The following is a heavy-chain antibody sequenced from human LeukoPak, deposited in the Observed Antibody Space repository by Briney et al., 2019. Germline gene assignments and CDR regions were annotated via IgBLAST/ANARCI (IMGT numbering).Heavy chain of an antibody. J-gene: IGHJ4*02. Sequence: SETLSLTCAVYGGSFSGYYWSWIRQPPGKGLEWIGEINHSGSTNYNPSLKSRVTISVDTSKNQFSLKLSSVTAADTAVYYCARHHSSSWRFDYWGQGTLVTVSS. CDR2: INHSGST. CDR3: ARHHSSSWRFDY. D-gene: IGHD6-13*01. V-gene: IGHV4-34*01. CDR1: GGSFSGYY.